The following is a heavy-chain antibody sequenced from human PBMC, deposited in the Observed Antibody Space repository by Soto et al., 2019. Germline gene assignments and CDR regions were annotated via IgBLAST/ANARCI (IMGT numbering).Heavy chain of an antibody. CDR1: GFTFSSYS. CDR2: ISSSSSYI. J-gene: IGHJ6*03. CDR3: ARTYYDFWSGYYTAGPYYYYYMDV. V-gene: IGHV3-21*01. Sequence: VQLVESGGGLVKPGGSLRLSCAASGFTFSSYSMNWVRQAPGKGLEWVSSISSSSSYIYYADSVKGRFTISRDNAKNSLYLQMNSLRAEDTAVYYCARTYYDFWSGYYTAGPYYYYYMDVWGKGTTVTVSS. D-gene: IGHD3-3*01.